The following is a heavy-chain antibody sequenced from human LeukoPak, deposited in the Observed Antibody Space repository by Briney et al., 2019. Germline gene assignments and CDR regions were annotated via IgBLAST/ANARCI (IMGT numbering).Heavy chain of an antibody. J-gene: IGHJ3*02. CDR1: GFTFSSYA. D-gene: IGHD6-6*01. CDR2: ISYDGSNK. CDR3: ARDWGIAARSSAFDI. V-gene: IGHV3-30-3*01. Sequence: PGGSLRLSCAASGFTFSSYAMHWVRQAPGKGLEWVAVISYDGSNKYYADSVKGRFTISRDNSKNTLYLQMNSLRAEDTAVYYCARDWGIAARSSAFDIWGQGTMVTVS.